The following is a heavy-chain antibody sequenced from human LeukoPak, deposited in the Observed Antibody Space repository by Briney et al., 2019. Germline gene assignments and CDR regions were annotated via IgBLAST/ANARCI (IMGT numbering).Heavy chain of an antibody. J-gene: IGHJ4*02. CDR2: ISSSGGTI. CDR1: GFTFSTSA. V-gene: IGHV3-48*03. CDR3: ARDLCSGGSCSDY. Sequence: GGSLRLSCSASGFTFSTSAIHWVRQAPGKGLEWVSYISSSGGTIYYADSVKGRFTISRDNAKNSLYLQMNSLRAEDTAIYYCARDLCSGGSCSDYWGQGTLVTVSS. D-gene: IGHD2-15*01.